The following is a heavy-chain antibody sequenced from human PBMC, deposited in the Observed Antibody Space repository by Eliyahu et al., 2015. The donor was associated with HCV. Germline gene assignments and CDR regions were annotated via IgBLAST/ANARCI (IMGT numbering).Heavy chain of an antibody. D-gene: IGHD2-21*01. CDR1: GGSISSGSYY. J-gene: IGHJ3*02. CDR3: ARRVYCGGDCYAFDI. V-gene: IGHV4-61*02. CDR2: IYTSGST. Sequence: QVQLQESGPGLVKPSQTLSLTCPVSGGSISSGSYYWSWIRQPAGKGLEWIGRIYTSGSTNHNPSLKSRVTISVDTSKNQFSLKLSSVTAADTAVYYCARRVYCGGDCYAFDIWGQGTMVTVSS.